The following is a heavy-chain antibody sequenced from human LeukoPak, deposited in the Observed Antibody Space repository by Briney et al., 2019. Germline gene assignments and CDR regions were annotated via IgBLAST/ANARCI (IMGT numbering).Heavy chain of an antibody. CDR1: GFTFSSYS. Sequence: GGSLRLSCAASGFTFSSYSMNWVRQAPGKGLEWVSYISSSSSTIYYADSVKGRFTISRDNAKNSLYLQMNSLRAEDTAVYYCARASPGYDFWSGYNPSQYFDYWGQGTLVTVSS. CDR3: ARASPGYDFWSGYNPSQYFDY. V-gene: IGHV3-48*01. J-gene: IGHJ4*02. CDR2: ISSSSSTI. D-gene: IGHD3-3*01.